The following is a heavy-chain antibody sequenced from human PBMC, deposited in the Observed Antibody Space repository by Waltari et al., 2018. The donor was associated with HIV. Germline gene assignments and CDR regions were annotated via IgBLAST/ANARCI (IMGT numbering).Heavy chain of an antibody. Sequence: EVQLVESGGGLVKPGGSLRLSCAAYGFTFSKAWMSWVRQAPGKGLEWVGRIKSKTDGGTTDYAAPVKGRFTISRDDSKNTLYLQMNSLKTEDTAVYYCTTVGGYSYVLPLWGQGTLVTVSS. D-gene: IGHD5-18*01. J-gene: IGHJ4*02. CDR3: TTVGGYSYVLPL. V-gene: IGHV3-15*01. CDR2: IKSKTDGGTT. CDR1: GFTFSKAW.